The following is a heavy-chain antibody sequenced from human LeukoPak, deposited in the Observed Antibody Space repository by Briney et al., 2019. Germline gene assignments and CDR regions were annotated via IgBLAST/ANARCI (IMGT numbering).Heavy chain of an antibody. D-gene: IGHD2-15*01. J-gene: IGHJ4*02. Sequence: PGGSLRLSCVASGFSVSNNYMSWVRQAPGKGLEWVSIIYRDGTTYYADSVMGRFTISKDNSKNTLYLQMNSLRAEDTAVYYCARVRLVAAMSTLFGYWGQGTLVTVSS. CDR3: ARVRLVAAMSTLFGY. V-gene: IGHV3-53*05. CDR1: GFSVSNNY. CDR2: IYRDGTT.